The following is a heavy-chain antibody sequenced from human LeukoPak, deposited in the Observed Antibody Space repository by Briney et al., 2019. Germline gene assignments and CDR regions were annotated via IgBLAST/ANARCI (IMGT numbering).Heavy chain of an antibody. CDR3: ARDFWNFDDSRGYYRDFDS. CDR2: IGSYAGDT. CDR1: TSY. Sequence: ASVKVSRTATSYISCVRQAPGQGLEWMGWIGSYAGDTYYAQKFQGRVTVTTDTSSSTAYMELRSLRSDDTAVYYCARDFWNFDDSRGYYRDFDSWGQGTLVTVSS. D-gene: IGHD3-22*01. J-gene: IGHJ5*01. V-gene: IGHV1-18*01.